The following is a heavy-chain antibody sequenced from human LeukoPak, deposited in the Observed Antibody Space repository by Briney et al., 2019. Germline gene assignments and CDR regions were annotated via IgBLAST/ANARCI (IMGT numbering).Heavy chain of an antibody. CDR3: ASGLGNCSSTSCYLTGHYGMDV. CDR1: GFTFSSYG. CDR2: IWYDGSNK. V-gene: IGHV3-33*01. D-gene: IGHD2-2*01. Sequence: GRSLRLSCAASGFTFSSYGMHWVRQAPGKGLEWVAVIWYDGSNKYYADSVKGRFTISRDNSKNTLYLQMNSLRAEDTAVYYCASGLGNCSSTSCYLTGHYGMDVWGQGTTVTVSS. J-gene: IGHJ6*02.